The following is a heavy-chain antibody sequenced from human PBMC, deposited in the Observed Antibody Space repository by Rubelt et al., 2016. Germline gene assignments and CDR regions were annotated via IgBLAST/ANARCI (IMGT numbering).Heavy chain of an antibody. Sequence: YAMSWVRQAPGKGLECVSGISGGGGTTYYADSVKGRFTISRDNAKNSLYLQMNGLRAEDTAVYYCARFYYGSGSYVFDYWGQGTLVTVSS. D-gene: IGHD3-10*01. CDR1: YA. CDR2: ISGGGGTT. J-gene: IGHJ4*02. V-gene: IGHV3-23*01. CDR3: ARFYYGSGSYVFDY.